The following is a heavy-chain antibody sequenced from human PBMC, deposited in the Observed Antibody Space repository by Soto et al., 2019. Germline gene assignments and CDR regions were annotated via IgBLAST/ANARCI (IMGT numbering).Heavy chain of an antibody. CDR3: ARVHMTTGATDVFWFDP. D-gene: IGHD4-4*01. CDR2: IYYSGST. CDR1: GGSISSYY. Sequence: QVQLQESGPGLVKPSETLSLTCTVSGGSISSYYWSWIRQPPGKGLEWIGYIYYSGSTNYNPSLKGRVTIAVDTSKNQFSLTLSSVTAADTAVYYGARVHMTTGATDVFWFDPRGQGTLVTVSS. V-gene: IGHV4-59*01. J-gene: IGHJ5*02.